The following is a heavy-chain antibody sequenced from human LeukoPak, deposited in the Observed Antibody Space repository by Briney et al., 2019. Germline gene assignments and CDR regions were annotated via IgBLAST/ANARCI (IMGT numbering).Heavy chain of an antibody. J-gene: IGHJ6*03. CDR2: VNPNSGGT. D-gene: IGHD2-15*01. CDR3: ARGVANCYYYYMDV. Sequence: ASVKVSCKASGYTFTGYDIHWVRPAPGQGLEWMGWVNPNSGGTNYAQKFQGRVTTTRDTSISTAYMELSRLRSDDTAVYYCARGVANCYYYYMDVWGKGTTVTVSS. V-gene: IGHV1-2*02. CDR1: GYTFTGYD.